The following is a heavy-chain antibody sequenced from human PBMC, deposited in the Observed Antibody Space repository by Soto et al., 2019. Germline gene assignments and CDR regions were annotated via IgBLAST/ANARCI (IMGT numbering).Heavy chain of an antibody. Sequence: TSETLSLTCTVSGGSFSPNYWSWIRQPPGKGLEWVGYIYYGGSTSYNPSLKSRVTISLETSKSQFSLKLSSVTAADTAVYYCARGGVDYYDSSGYYFSPYYFDYWGQGTLVTVSS. J-gene: IGHJ4*02. CDR3: ARGGVDYYDSSGYYFSPYYFDY. D-gene: IGHD3-22*01. CDR2: IYYGGST. V-gene: IGHV4-59*12. CDR1: GGSFSPNY.